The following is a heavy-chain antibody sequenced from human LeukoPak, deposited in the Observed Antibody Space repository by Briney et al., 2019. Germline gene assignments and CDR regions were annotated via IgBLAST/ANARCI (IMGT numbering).Heavy chain of an antibody. Sequence: SETLSLTCTVSGGSISSYYWSWIRQPPGKGLEWIGYIYYSGSTNYNPSLKSRVTISVDTSKNQFSLKLSSVTAADTAVYYCARHRIVSGRISKAVAGYFDYWGQGTLVTVSS. J-gene: IGHJ4*02. V-gene: IGHV4-59*08. CDR3: ARHRIVSGRISKAVAGYFDY. CDR2: IYYSGST. CDR1: GGSISSYY. D-gene: IGHD6-19*01.